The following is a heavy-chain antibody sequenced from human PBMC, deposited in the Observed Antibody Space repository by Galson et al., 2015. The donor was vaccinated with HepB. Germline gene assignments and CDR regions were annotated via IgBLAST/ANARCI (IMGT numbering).Heavy chain of an antibody. CDR1: GFSLSTSGMC. V-gene: IGHV2-70*11. D-gene: IGHD4-17*01. Sequence: PALVKPTQTLTLTCTFSGFSLSTSGMCVSWIRQPPGKALEWLARIGWDDDKYYSTSLKTRLTISKDTSKNQVVLTMTNMDPVDTATYYCARIRSGLRDDAFDIWGQGTMVTVSS. CDR2: IGWDDDK. J-gene: IGHJ3*02. CDR3: ARIRSGLRDDAFDI.